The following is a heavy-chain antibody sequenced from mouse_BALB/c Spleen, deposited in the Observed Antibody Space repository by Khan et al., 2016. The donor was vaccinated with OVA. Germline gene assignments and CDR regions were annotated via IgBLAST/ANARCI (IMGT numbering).Heavy chain of an antibody. CDR3: ARSAI. CDR2: IDSNGGST. CDR1: RFTISSYG. Sequence: EVQLVESGGGIVQPGGSLKCSCAASRFTISSYGMSSVRQTPEKRLELVATIDSNGGSTDYPHSVKGRATITGDNAKNAPYMQMRSLRSKDTAMYVCARSAIWGQGTTLTVSS. J-gene: IGHJ2*01. D-gene: IGHD2-12*01. V-gene: IGHV5-6-3*01.